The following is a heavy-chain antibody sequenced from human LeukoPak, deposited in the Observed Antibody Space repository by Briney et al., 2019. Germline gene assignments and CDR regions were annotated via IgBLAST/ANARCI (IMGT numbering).Heavy chain of an antibody. CDR1: GLTFSSYA. V-gene: IGHV3-23*01. D-gene: IGHD6-25*01. CDR3: AKVNGQRKCEPLQFDY. Sequence: PGGALRLSCAASGLTFSSYAMCWVRQAPGKGLEWVAAISGSGGSTYYADSVKGRFTIYRDNYKNTLDLQMNSLRAEDTAVYYCAKVNGQRKCEPLQFDYWGQGTLVTVSS. CDR2: ISGSGGST. J-gene: IGHJ4*02.